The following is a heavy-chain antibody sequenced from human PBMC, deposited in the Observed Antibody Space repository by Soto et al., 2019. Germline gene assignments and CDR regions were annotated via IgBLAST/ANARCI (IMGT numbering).Heavy chain of an antibody. V-gene: IGHV1-3*04. CDR1: GYTFTSYA. CDR3: ARETYGDYVGYFDP. CDR2: INTGNGNT. J-gene: IGHJ5*02. Sequence: SVKVSCKASGYTFTSYAMHWVRQAPGQNHERMAWINTGNGNTKYSEKFQGRVTVTRDTSASTSYMELSRLRSEDTAVYYCARETYGDYVGYFDPWGQGTLVTVSS. D-gene: IGHD4-17*01.